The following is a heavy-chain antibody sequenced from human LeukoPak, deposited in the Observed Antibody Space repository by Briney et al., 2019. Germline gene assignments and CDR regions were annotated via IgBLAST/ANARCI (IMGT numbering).Heavy chain of an antibody. CDR2: INPNTGGT. Sequence: ASVKVSCKASGYTFTTKYIHWVRQAPGQGLEWMGWINPNTGGTQYAQKFQGRVTMTRDTSISTAYVELTSLRSDDTAVYYCARGAGSSWFDPWGQGTLVTASS. J-gene: IGHJ5*02. CDR3: ARGAGSSWFDP. V-gene: IGHV1-2*02. D-gene: IGHD6-13*01. CDR1: GYTFTTKY.